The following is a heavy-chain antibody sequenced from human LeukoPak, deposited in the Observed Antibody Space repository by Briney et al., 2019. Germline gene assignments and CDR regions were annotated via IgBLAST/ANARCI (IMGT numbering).Heavy chain of an antibody. J-gene: IGHJ4*02. CDR3: AKSPKGYYDSSGSGFDY. V-gene: IGHV3-30*18. CDR2: ISYDGSNK. Sequence: GGSLRLSCAASGFTFSSYGMHWVRQAPGKGLEWVAVISYDGSNKYYADSVKGRFTICRDNSKNTLYLQMNSLRAEDTAVYYCAKSPKGYYDSSGSGFDYWGQGTLVTVSS. D-gene: IGHD3-22*01. CDR1: GFTFSSYG.